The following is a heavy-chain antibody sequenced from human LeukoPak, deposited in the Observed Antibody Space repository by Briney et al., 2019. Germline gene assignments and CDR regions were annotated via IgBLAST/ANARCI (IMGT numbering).Heavy chain of an antibody. CDR1: GFTFSSYG. Sequence: PGGSLRLSXAASGFTFSSYGMHWVRQAPGKGLEWVAVIWYDGSNKYYADSVKGRFTISRDNSKNTLYLQMNSLRAEDTAVYYCAKEKEMATTDWGQGTLVTVSS. CDR2: IWYDGSNK. D-gene: IGHD5-24*01. J-gene: IGHJ4*02. CDR3: AKEKEMATTD. V-gene: IGHV3-33*06.